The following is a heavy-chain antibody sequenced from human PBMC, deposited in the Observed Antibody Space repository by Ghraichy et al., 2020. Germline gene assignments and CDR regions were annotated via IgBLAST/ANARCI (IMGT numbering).Heavy chain of an antibody. CDR2: TSYDGSNK. V-gene: IGHV3-30*18. Sequence: LSLTCAASGFTFSRYGMHWVRQAPGKGLEWVAVTSYDGSNKNYADSVKGRFTISRDNSKNTLYLQMNRLRAEDTAVYYCAKERDSSGYYSFRGDYYGMDVWGQGTTVTVSS. CDR3: AKERDSSGYYSFRGDYYGMDV. J-gene: IGHJ6*02. CDR1: GFTFSRYG. D-gene: IGHD3-22*01.